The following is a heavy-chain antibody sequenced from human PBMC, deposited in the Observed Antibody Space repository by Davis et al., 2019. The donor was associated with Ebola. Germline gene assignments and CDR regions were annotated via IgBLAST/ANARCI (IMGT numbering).Heavy chain of an antibody. CDR1: GFTFSNYW. D-gene: IGHD1-26*01. V-gene: IGHV3-7*01. CDR2: IQEDGSEK. CDR3: ARDGYRGNYIDS. Sequence: PGGSLRLSCAASGFTFSNYWMSWVRQAPGKGLEWVANIQEDGSEKYYVDSVKGRFTISRDNAESSLYLQMSSLRAEDTGVYFCARDGYRGNYIDSWGQGTLVTVSS. J-gene: IGHJ4*02.